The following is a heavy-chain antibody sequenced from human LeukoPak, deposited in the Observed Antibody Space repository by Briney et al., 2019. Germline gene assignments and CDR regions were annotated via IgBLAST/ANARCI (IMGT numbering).Heavy chain of an antibody. CDR1: GGSFSSGSYY. D-gene: IGHD5-12*01. J-gene: IGHJ4*02. CDR2: IYYSGST. V-gene: IGHV4-61*01. CDR3: ARISGYDPFDY. Sequence: SETLSLTCTVSGGSFSSGSYYWSWIRQPPGKGLEWIGYIYYSGSTNYNPSLKSRVTISVDTSKNQFSLKLSSVTAADTAVYYCARISGYDPFDYGARETRVTVS.